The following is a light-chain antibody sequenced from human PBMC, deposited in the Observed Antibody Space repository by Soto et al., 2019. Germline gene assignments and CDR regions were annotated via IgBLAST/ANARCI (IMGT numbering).Light chain of an antibody. J-gene: IGLJ1*01. CDR1: SSEVGAYDY. CDR2: DVS. V-gene: IGLV2-14*03. CDR3: TSYTSSSTPYV. Sequence: QSVLTQPASVSGSPGQSITLSCTGTSSEVGAYDYVSWYQHHSGKAPKLMIYDVSNRPSGVSYRFSGSKSGDTASLTISGLQAEDEADYYCTSYTSSSTPYVFGTGTKVTV.